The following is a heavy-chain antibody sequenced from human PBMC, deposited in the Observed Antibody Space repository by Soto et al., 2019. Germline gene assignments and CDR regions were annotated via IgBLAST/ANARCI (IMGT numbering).Heavy chain of an antibody. CDR1: GFTFSSYA. CDR2: IGGRGGPT. V-gene: IGHV3-23*01. Sequence: GGSLRLSCAASGFTFSSYAMSWVRQAPGKGLEWVSSIGGRGGPTYYTDSVKGRFTISRDNSMNTLFLQMNSLRAEDTALYFCRQSSSSRPDFAYRMDVWGQGTTVTVSS. J-gene: IGHJ6*02. CDR3: RQSSSSRPDFAYRMDV. D-gene: IGHD6-6*01.